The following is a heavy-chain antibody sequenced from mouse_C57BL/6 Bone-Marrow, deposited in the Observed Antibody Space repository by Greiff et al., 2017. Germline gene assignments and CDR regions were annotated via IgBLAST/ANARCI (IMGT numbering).Heavy chain of an antibody. CDR2: ISDGGSYT. V-gene: IGHV5-4*03. J-gene: IGHJ2*01. CDR3: ARITTVVAPFDY. CDR1: GFTFSSYA. D-gene: IGHD1-1*01. Sequence: EVMLVESGGGLVKPGGSLKLSCAASGFTFSSYAMSWVRQTPEKRLEWVATISDGGSYTYYPDNVKGRFTISRDNAKNNLYLQMRHLKSEDTAMYYCARITTVVAPFDYWGQGTTLTVSS.